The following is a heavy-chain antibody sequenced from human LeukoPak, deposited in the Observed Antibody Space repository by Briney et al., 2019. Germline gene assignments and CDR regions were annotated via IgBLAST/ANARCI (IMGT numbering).Heavy chain of an antibody. CDR2: IYTSGST. D-gene: IGHD5-18*01. Sequence: SETLSLTCTVSGGSISSGSYYWSWIRQPAGKGLEWIGRIYTSGSTNYNPSLKSRVTISVDTSKNQFSLKLGSVTAADTAVYYCASPAMAFIDQGRYNYYYYMDVWGKGTTVTVSS. J-gene: IGHJ6*03. CDR1: GGSISSGSYY. CDR3: ASPAMAFIDQGRYNYYYYMDV. V-gene: IGHV4-61*02.